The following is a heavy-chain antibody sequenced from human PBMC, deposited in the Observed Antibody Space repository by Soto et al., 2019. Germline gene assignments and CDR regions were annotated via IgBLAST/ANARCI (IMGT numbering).Heavy chain of an antibody. Sequence: IDYTDALRGRFTISRDNAKNSLHLQMNNLRAEDSAIYYCAITTSTVSYWFDPWGPGTHVTVSP. D-gene: IGHD4-4*01. V-gene: IGHV3-21*04. CDR3: AITTSTVSYWFDP. CDR2: I. J-gene: IGHJ5*02.